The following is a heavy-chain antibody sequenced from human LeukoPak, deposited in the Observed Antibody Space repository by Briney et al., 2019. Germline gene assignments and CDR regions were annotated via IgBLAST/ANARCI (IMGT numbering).Heavy chain of an antibody. CDR1: GGSINNYY. Sequence: SETLSLTCTVSGGSINNYYWSWIRQPPGKGLEWIGYISYRGTTKYNSSLKSRVTMSVDMSKNQFSLKLSSVIAADTAVYYCARDTRDWFDPWGQGTLVTVSS. J-gene: IGHJ5*02. D-gene: IGHD3-10*01. CDR2: ISYRGTT. V-gene: IGHV4-59*01. CDR3: ARDTRDWFDP.